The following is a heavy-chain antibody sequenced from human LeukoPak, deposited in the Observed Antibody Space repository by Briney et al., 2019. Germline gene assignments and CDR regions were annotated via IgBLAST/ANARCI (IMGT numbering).Heavy chain of an antibody. V-gene: IGHV3-48*04. CDR3: ARDYVTAPEDAFDI. Sequence: GGAPGDSFGAPGFTFNRYNKKWGRPAPGEGVELVSYISRSSSTIYYADSVKGRFTISRDNAKNSLYLQMNSLRAEDTAVYYCARDYVTAPEDAFDIWGQGTMVTVSS. CDR1: GFTFNRYN. CDR2: ISRSSSTI. D-gene: IGHD3-10*02. J-gene: IGHJ3*02.